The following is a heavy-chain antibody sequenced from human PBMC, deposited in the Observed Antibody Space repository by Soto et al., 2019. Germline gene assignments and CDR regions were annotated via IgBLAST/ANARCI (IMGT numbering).Heavy chain of an antibody. J-gene: IGHJ4*02. CDR3: GRTSVVVAAATREDY. D-gene: IGHD2-15*01. Sequence: EVQLVESGGGLVQPGESLRLSCAASGFTFSSYWMHWVRQAPGKGLVWVSRINSEGSSTSYAGSVKGRFTISRDNAKNTLYRQMNSQRAEDTAVYYCGRTSVVVAAATREDYWGQGTLVTVSS. CDR1: GFTFSSYW. V-gene: IGHV3-74*01. CDR2: INSEGSST.